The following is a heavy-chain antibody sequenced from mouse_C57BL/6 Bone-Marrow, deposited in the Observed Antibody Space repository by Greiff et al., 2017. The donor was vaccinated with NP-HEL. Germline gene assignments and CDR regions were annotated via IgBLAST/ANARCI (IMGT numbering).Heavy chain of an antibody. J-gene: IGHJ4*01. CDR2: IYPRDGST. CDR1: GYTFTSYD. D-gene: IGHD2-3*01. Sequence: VHLVESGPELVKPGASVKLSCKASGYTFTSYDINWVKQRPGQGLEWIGWIYPRDGSTKYNEKFKGKATLTVDTSSSTAYMELHSLTSEDSAVYFCARYDGYYLYAMDYWGQGTSVTVSS. CDR3: ARYDGYYLYAMDY. V-gene: IGHV1-85*01.